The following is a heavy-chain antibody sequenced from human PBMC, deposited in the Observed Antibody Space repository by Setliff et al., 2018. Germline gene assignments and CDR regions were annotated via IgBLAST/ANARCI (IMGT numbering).Heavy chain of an antibody. V-gene: IGHV3-23*01. J-gene: IGHJ4*02. CDR1: GFAFDKYA. D-gene: IGHD4-17*01. CDR3: AKDVVSYSDYIYDD. CDR2: ISDSGISK. Sequence: GGSLRLSCAASGFAFDKYAISWVRLAPGKGLEWVSAISDSGISKFYANSVKGRFTISRDNFKKTVSLLMNSLRAEDTAVYFCAKDVVSYSDYIYDDWGPGTLVTVSS.